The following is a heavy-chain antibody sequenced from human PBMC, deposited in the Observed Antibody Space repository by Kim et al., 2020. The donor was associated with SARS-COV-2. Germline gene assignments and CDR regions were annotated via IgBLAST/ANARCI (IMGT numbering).Heavy chain of an antibody. CDR1: VFTFSSYG. D-gene: IGHD3-9*01. Sequence: GGSLRLSCAASVFTFSSYGMHWVRQAPGKGLEWVAGIWYDGSNKYYADSVKGRFTISRDNSKNTLYLQMNSLRAEDTAVYYCARDLKSTYYDILIGYYIEYYFYYWGQGPLVTVSS. CDR2: IWYDGSNK. V-gene: IGHV3-33*01. CDR3: ARDLKSTYYDILIGYYIEYYFYY. J-gene: IGHJ4*02.